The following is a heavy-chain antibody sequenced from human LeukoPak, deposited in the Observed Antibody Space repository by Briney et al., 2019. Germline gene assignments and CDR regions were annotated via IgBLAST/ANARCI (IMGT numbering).Heavy chain of an antibody. CDR1: GFTFSNAW. D-gene: IGHD3-16*01. V-gene: IGHV3-15*01. J-gene: IGHJ4*02. CDR3: TSGFDVWGSCFDD. Sequence: GGSLRLSCAASGFTFSNAWMSWVRQAPGKGLEWVGRIKSKTDGGTTDYAAPVKGRFTISRDDSKNMLYLQMNSLKTEDTAVYYCTSGFDVWGSCFDDWGQGTLVTVSS. CDR2: IKSKTDGGTT.